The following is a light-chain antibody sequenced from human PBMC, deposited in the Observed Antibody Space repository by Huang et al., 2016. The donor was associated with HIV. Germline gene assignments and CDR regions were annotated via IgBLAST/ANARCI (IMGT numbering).Light chain of an antibody. CDR2: DAS. J-gene: IGKJ3*01. CDR3: QQRSNWPGIT. Sequence: EIVLTQSPATLSLSPGVRATLSCRASQSVSSYLAWYQQQPGQAPRLLIYDASNRATGIPARFSGSGSGTDFTLTISSLEPEDFAVYYCQQRSNWPGITFGPGTKVDIK. V-gene: IGKV3-11*01. CDR1: QSVSSY.